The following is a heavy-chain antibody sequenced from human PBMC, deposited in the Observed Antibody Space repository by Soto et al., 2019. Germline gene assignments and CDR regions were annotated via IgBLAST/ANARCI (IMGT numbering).Heavy chain of an antibody. CDR3: ARDKVANYYGTGSYNS. CDR2: INHSGRT. CDR1: DGPFSGYF. D-gene: IGHD3-10*01. V-gene: IGHV4-34*01. J-gene: IGHJ5*02. Sequence: QVQLQQWGAGLLKPSETLALTCAVYDGPFSGYFWSWFRQSPGKGLEWIGEINHSGRTNYNPSLKSRVSMSVETSKNQFSLELTSVTAADTATYYCARDKVANYYGTGSYNSSGQGTLITVSA.